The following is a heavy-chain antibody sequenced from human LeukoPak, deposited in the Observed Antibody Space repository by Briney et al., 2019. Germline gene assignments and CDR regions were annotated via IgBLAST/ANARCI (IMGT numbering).Heavy chain of an antibody. CDR3: ARGYCSGGSCYDWFDP. D-gene: IGHD2-15*01. V-gene: IGHV1-46*01. CDR2: INPSGGST. Sequence: ASVKVSCKASGYTFTSYYMHWVRQAPGQGLEWMRIINPSGGSTSYAQKFQGRVTMTRDTSTSTVYMELSSLRSEDTAVYYCARGYCSGGSCYDWFDPWGQGTLVTVSS. CDR1: GYTFTSYY. J-gene: IGHJ5*02.